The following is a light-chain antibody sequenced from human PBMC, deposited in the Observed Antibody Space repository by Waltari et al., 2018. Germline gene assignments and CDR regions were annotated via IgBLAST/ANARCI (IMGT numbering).Light chain of an antibody. CDR2: EVS. J-gene: IGLJ2*01. Sequence: QSALTQPASVSGSPGQSITISCTGTSSDVGGYNFVSWYQQHPGKAPKLMLFEVSNQPSGVSNRFSGSKSGNTASLSISGLQPEDEANYYCSSYTSSSTFVVFGGGTKLTVL. CDR1: SSDVGGYNF. CDR3: SSYTSSSTFVV. V-gene: IGLV2-14*01.